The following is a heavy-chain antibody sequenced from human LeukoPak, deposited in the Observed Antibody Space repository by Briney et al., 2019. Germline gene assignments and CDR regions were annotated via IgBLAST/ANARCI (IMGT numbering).Heavy chain of an antibody. CDR3: ATGVEYSSLSH. CDR2: IYTGDSDT. V-gene: IGHV5-51*01. D-gene: IGHD6-6*01. Sequence: GESLKISCKGSGYSFTSYWIGWVRQRPGKGLEWMGIIYTGDSDTRYSPSFQGQVTISADKSISTAYLQWSSLKASDSATYYCATGVEYSSLSHWGQGTLVTVSS. CDR1: GYSFTSYW. J-gene: IGHJ4*01.